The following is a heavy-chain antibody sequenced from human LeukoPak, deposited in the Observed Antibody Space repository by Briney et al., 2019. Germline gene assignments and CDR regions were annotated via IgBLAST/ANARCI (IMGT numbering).Heavy chain of an antibody. CDR2: INPSDGST. D-gene: IGHD6-19*01. V-gene: IGHV1-46*01. Sequence: ASVKVSCKASGYTFTSYYMHRVRQAPGQGLEWMGIINPSDGSTSYAQKFQGRVTMTRDTSTSTVYMELSSLRSEDTAVYYCAREGSGWPYYFDYWGQGTLVTVSS. J-gene: IGHJ4*02. CDR1: GYTFTSYY. CDR3: AREGSGWPYYFDY.